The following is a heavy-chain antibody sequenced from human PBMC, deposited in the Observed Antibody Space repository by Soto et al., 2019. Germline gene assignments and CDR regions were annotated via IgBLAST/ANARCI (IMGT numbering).Heavy chain of an antibody. D-gene: IGHD2-21*02. J-gene: IGHJ4*02. CDR2: IIYSGTA. CDR1: GGSFSGYY. V-gene: IGHV4-34*12. CDR3: GRPGGDFVLPSDY. Sequence: SETLSLTCAVYGGSFSGYYWSWIRQPPGKGLEWIGNIIYSGTAYYNPSLAGRVTMSVDTSKNQFSLNLNSVTAADTAVYFCGRPGGDFVLPSDYWGPGTLVTVSS.